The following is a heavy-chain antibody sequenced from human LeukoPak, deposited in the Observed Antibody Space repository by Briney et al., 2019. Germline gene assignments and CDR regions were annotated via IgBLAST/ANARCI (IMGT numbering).Heavy chain of an antibody. CDR3: ARDLNPSYGDYQGLGY. D-gene: IGHD4-17*01. V-gene: IGHV1-46*01. CDR1: GYTFTGYY. J-gene: IGHJ4*02. Sequence: GASVKVSCKASGYTFTGYYMHWVRQAPGQGLEWMGVINPSSGNTNYAQKFQGRVTMTRDMSTSTVYMELSSLRSEDTAVYYCARDLNPSYGDYQGLGYWGQGTLVTVSS. CDR2: INPSSGNT.